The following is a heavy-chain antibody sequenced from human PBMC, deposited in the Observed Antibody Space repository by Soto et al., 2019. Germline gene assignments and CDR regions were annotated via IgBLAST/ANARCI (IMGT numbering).Heavy chain of an antibody. V-gene: IGHV3-33*01. Sequence: AGSLRLSCASSGFTFSGYGMHWVRQAPGKGLAWVAVIWYDGSNKYYADSVKGGFTISRDNSKNTMYLQMNSLRSEDTAVYYCARDGYCTSTRCYRAGMDVWGQGTTVTVSS. D-gene: IGHD2-2*02. J-gene: IGHJ6*02. CDR2: IWYDGSNK. CDR3: ARDGYCTSTRCYRAGMDV. CDR1: GFTFSGYG.